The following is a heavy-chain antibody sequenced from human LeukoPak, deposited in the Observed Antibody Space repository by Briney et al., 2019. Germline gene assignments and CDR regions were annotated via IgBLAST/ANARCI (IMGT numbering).Heavy chain of an antibody. CDR3: ARVRVRGVNDY. CDR2: INHSGST. V-gene: IGHV4-34*01. D-gene: IGHD3-10*01. J-gene: IGHJ4*02. CDR1: GGSFSGYY. Sequence: SETLSLTCAVYGGSFSGYYWSWIRQPPGKGLEWIGEINHSGSTNYNPSLKSRVTLSVDTSKNQFSLKLSSVTAADTAVYYCARVRVRGVNDYWGQGTLVTVSS.